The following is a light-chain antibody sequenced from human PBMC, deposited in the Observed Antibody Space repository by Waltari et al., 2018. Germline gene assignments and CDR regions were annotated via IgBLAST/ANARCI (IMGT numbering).Light chain of an antibody. CDR2: GAS. CDR1: QSVDNN. Sequence: EIVMTQSPATLSVSPGDRATLSCRASQSVDNNLAWYQKKPGQAPRLLIYGASARATGIPARFSGSGSGTEFTLSISSLQSEDFAVYYCQHYNDWPRTFGQGTKVEIK. V-gene: IGKV3-15*01. J-gene: IGKJ1*01. CDR3: QHYNDWPRT.